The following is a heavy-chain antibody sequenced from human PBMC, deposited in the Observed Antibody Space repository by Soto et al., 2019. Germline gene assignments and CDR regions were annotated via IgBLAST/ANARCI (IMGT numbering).Heavy chain of an antibody. D-gene: IGHD6-13*01. CDR2: VSYDGSNK. CDR1: GFTFSRYG. V-gene: IGHV3-30*18. J-gene: IGHJ4*02. CDR3: ANDWSIAAADYYFDY. Sequence: QVQLVESGGGVVQPGRSLRLSCAASGFTFSRYGMHWVRQAPGKGLEWVAVVSYDGSNKYYADSVKGRFTISRDNSKNTLYLQMNSLRAEDTAVYYCANDWSIAAADYYFDYWGQGTLVTVSS.